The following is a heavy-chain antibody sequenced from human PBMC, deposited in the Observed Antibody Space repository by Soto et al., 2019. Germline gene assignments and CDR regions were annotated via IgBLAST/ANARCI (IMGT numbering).Heavy chain of an antibody. Sequence: PGGSLRLSCVASGFTFDDYAMHWVRQAPGKGLAWVSGISWNSASIDYADSVKGRFTISRDNAKNSLYLQMNSLRAEDTALYYCAKARAGYSNGYDYYTMDVWGQGTTVTVSS. J-gene: IGHJ6*02. CDR1: GFTFDDYA. CDR2: ISWNSASI. V-gene: IGHV3-9*01. CDR3: AKARAGYSNGYDYYTMDV. D-gene: IGHD5-18*01.